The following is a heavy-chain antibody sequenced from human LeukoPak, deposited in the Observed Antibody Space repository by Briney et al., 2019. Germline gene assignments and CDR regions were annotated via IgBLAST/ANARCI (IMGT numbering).Heavy chain of an antibody. CDR3: ARLVHSVWYVAGGGIDY. J-gene: IGHJ4*02. D-gene: IGHD6-19*01. CDR2: INHSGST. V-gene: IGHV4-34*01. Sequence: PSETLSLTCAVYGGSFSGYYWSWIRQPPGKGLEWIGEINHSGSTNYNPSLKSRVTISVDTSKNQFSLKLSSVTAADTAVYYCARLVHSVWYVAGGGIDYWSQGTLVTVSS. CDR1: GGSFSGYY.